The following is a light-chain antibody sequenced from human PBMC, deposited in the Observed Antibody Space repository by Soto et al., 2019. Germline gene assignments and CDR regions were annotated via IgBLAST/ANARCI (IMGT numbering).Light chain of an antibody. CDR3: NSYVGSNNYV. CDR1: SSDVGRYNY. CDR2: EVT. Sequence: QSFLTQPPSASGSPGQSVTMSCIGTSSDVGRYNYVSWYQHHPGKAPKLIIYEVTKRPSGVPDRFSGSKSGNTASLTVSGLQADDEADYYCNSYVGSNNYVFGTGTKVTVL. J-gene: IGLJ1*01. V-gene: IGLV2-8*01.